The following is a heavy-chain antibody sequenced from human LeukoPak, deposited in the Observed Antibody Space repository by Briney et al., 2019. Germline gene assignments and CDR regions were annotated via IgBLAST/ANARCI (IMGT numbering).Heavy chain of an antibody. J-gene: IGHJ4*02. V-gene: IGHV4-34*01. Sequence: SETLSLTCAVYGGSFSGYYWSWIRQPPGKGLEWIGEINHSGSTNYNPSLKSRVTISVDTPKNQFSLKLSSVTAADTAVYYCATLGYGYCSSTSCSNYWGQGTLVTVSS. D-gene: IGHD2-2*01. CDR2: INHSGST. CDR3: ATLGYGYCSSTSCSNY. CDR1: GGSFSGYY.